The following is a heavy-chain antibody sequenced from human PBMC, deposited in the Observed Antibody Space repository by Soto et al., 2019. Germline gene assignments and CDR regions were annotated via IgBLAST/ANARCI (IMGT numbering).Heavy chain of an antibody. CDR2: ISWNSGSI. V-gene: IGHV3-9*01. CDR1: GFTFSSYS. D-gene: IGHD1-26*01. Sequence: PGGSLRLSCAASGFTFSSYSMNWVRQAPGKGLEWVSGISWNSGSIGYADSVKGRFTISRDNAKNSLYLQMNSLRAEDTALYYCAKYADAMGVDVWGQGTTVTVSS. CDR3: AKYADAMGVDV. J-gene: IGHJ6*02.